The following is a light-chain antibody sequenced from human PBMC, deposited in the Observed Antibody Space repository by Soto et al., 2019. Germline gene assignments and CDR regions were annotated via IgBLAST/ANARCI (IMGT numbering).Light chain of an antibody. Sequence: DTVLTQSPLSLPVSLGQPSSISCNSSQSLLYSDGKTYLSWFHQRSGQSPRRLIYKVSNRDSGVPDRFSGSGSGTDFTLKISRVEAEDVGVYYCMQGTHWPPVTFGQGTRLE. J-gene: IGKJ5*01. CDR3: MQGTHWPPVT. CDR2: KVS. CDR1: QSLLYSDGKTY. V-gene: IGKV2-30*01.